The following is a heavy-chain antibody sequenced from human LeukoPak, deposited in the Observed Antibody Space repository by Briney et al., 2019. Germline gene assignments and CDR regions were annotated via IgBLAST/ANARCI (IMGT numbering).Heavy chain of an antibody. CDR1: GGSFSAYY. J-gene: IGHJ5*02. CDR2: INHSGST. D-gene: IGHD3-3*01. V-gene: IGHV4-34*01. Sequence: SETLSLTCAVYGGSFSAYYWSWIRQPPGKGLEWIGEINHSGSTNHNPSLKSRVTISVDTSKNQFSLKLSSVTAADTAVYYCARQDTYYDFWSGYYANNWFDPWGQGTLVTVSS. CDR3: ARQDTYYDFWSGYYANNWFDP.